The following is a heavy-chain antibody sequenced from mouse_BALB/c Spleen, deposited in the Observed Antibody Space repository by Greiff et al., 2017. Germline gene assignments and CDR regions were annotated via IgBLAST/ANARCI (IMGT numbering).Heavy chain of an antibody. J-gene: IGHJ3*01. Sequence: DVKLVESGGGLVKPGGSLKLSCAASGFTFSSYAMSWVRQTPEKRLEWVASISSGGSTYYPDSVKGRFTISRDNARNILYLQMSSLRSEDTAMYYCAREGNYYGSWFAYWGQGTLVTVSA. D-gene: IGHD1-2*01. CDR1: GFTFSSYA. CDR2: ISSGGST. CDR3: AREGNYYGSWFAY. V-gene: IGHV5-6-5*01.